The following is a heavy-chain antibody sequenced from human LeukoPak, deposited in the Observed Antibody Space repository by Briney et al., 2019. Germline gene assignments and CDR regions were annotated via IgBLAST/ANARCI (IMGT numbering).Heavy chain of an antibody. CDR1: GGSISSDGYS. V-gene: IGHV4-31*03. Sequence: PSETLSLTCTVSGGSISSDGYSWSWIRQHPGKGLEWIGYIYYSGSTYYNPSLKSRVTISVDTSKNQFSLKLSSVTAADTAVYYCAREGGGYYDSSGYFNWGQGTLVTVSS. J-gene: IGHJ4*02. CDR3: AREGGGYYDSSGYFN. CDR2: IYYSGST. D-gene: IGHD3-22*01.